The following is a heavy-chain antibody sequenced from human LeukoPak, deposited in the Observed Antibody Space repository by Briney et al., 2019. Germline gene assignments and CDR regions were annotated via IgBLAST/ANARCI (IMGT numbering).Heavy chain of an antibody. CDR3: ARERGYSLDY. Sequence: ASVKVSCKASGYTFTTYHVHWVRQAPGQGLEWMGWIKPNSGDTNYAQKFQGRVTMTRDTSISTAYMELSRLRSDDTAVYYCARERGYSLDYWGQGTLVTVSS. J-gene: IGHJ4*02. CDR2: IKPNSGDT. V-gene: IGHV1-2*02. CDR1: GYTFTTYH. D-gene: IGHD5-12*01.